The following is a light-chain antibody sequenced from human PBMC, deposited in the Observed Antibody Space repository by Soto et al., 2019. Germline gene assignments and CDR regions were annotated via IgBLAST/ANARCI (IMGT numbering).Light chain of an antibody. V-gene: IGLV2-14*01. CDR1: SNDVGGYNF. CDR2: EVS. J-gene: IGLJ1*01. CDR3: TSHRKNSPLPYV. Sequence: QSVLTQPASVSGSPGQSITISCTGTSNDVGGYNFVSWYQQHPGKAPKVMISEVSNRPSGVSIRFSGSKSGNTASLTISGLQAEDEADYYCTSHRKNSPLPYVFGTGTQLTVL.